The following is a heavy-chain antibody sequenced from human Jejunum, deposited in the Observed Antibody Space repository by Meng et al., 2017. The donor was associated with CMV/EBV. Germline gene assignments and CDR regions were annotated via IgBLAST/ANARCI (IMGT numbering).Heavy chain of an antibody. V-gene: IGHV1-18*01. CDR2: ISAYNGNT. CDR3: ARDLPGGTKGAWLDL. D-gene: IGHD1-14*01. J-gene: IGHJ5*02. Sequence: QVQLGQFGAEVKKPGASVKVSCKASGYIFNNYGVSWVRQAPGQGPEWMGWISAYNGNTNYAQNFQGRFTMTTDTSTSTAYMELRSLRSDDTAVYYCARDLPGGTKGAWLDLWGQGTLVTVSS. CDR1: GYIFNNYG.